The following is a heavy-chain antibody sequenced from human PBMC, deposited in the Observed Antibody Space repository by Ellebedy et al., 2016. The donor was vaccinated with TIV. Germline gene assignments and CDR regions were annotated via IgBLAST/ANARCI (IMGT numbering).Heavy chain of an antibody. CDR2: ISAYNGNT. CDR1: GYTFITHG. Sequence: ASVKVSXXASGYTFITHGISWVRQAPGQGLEWTGWISAYNGNTKYAQKFHDRVTMTTDTSTSTAYMELRRLRSDDTAVYYCARDLGITMALYYFDYWGQGTLVTVSS. J-gene: IGHJ4*02. CDR3: ARDLGITMALYYFDY. D-gene: IGHD6-19*01. V-gene: IGHV1-18*01.